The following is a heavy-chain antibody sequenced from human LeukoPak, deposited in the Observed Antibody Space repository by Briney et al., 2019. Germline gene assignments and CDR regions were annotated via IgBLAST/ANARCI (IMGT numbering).Heavy chain of an antibody. V-gene: IGHV4-34*01. CDR2: INHSGST. Sequence: PGGSLRLSCAASGFTFSNAWMSWVRQAPGKGLEWIGEINHSGSTTYNPSLKSRVTISVDTSKNQFSLKLSSVTAADTALYYCARVYWSHPAKYYFDYWGQGTLVTVSS. D-gene: IGHD2-8*02. CDR1: GFTFSNAW. CDR3: ARVYWSHPAKYYFDY. J-gene: IGHJ4*02.